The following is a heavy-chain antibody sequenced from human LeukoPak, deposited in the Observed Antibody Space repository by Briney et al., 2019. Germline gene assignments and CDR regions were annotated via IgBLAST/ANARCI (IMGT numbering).Heavy chain of an antibody. V-gene: IGHV3-15*01. CDR2: IKSKTDGGTT. Sequence: PGGSLRLSCAASGFTFSNAWMSWVRQAPGKGLEWVGRIKSKTDGGTTDYAAPVKGRFTISRDDSKNTLYLQMNSLKTEDTAVYYCTTDGTGGSYYVFDYWGQGTLVTVSS. D-gene: IGHD1-26*01. CDR1: GFTFSNAW. CDR3: TTDGTGGSYYVFDY. J-gene: IGHJ4*02.